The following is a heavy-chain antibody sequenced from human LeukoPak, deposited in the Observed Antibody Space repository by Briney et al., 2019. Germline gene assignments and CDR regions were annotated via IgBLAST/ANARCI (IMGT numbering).Heavy chain of an antibody. CDR2: FFYNGKT. J-gene: IGHJ4*02. CDR3: ARDWRGSVSMAARDY. V-gene: IGHV4-39*07. CDR1: GGSISSSTFY. Sequence: SETLSLTCTVSGGSISSSTFYWGWIRQPPGKGLEWIGSFFYNGKTYYNPSLKSRVTISVDTSENQFSLKLSSVTAADTAVYYCARDWRGSVSMAARDYWGQGTLVTVSS. D-gene: IGHD3-10*01.